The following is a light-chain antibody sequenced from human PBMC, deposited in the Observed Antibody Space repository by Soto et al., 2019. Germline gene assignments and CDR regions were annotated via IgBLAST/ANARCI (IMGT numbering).Light chain of an antibody. CDR3: QRYGSSPPFT. J-gene: IGKJ2*01. V-gene: IGKV3-20*01. CDR2: GAS. Sequence: EILLTQSAGTLSLSQGERATLSCRASQRVSSSYLAWYQQKPGQAPRLLIYGASSRATGIPDRFSGSGSGTDFTLTISRLEPEDFAVYFCQRYGSSPPFTFGQGTKVDIK. CDR1: QRVSSSY.